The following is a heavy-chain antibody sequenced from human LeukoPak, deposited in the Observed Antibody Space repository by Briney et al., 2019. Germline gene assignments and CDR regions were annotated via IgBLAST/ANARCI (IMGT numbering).Heavy chain of an antibody. Sequence: PGGSLRLSCAASGFTFSSYAMSWVRQAPGKGLEWVSAISGSGGSTYYADSVKGRFTISRDNSKNTLYLQMNSLRAEDTAVYYCARILPRVVYYDSSGYMNGAFDIWGQGTMVTVSS. CDR2: ISGSGGST. CDR3: ARILPRVVYYDSSGYMNGAFDI. V-gene: IGHV3-23*01. J-gene: IGHJ3*02. D-gene: IGHD3-22*01. CDR1: GFTFSSYA.